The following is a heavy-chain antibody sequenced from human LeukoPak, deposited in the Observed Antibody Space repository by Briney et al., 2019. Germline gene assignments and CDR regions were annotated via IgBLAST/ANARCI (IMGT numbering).Heavy chain of an antibody. V-gene: IGHV4-4*02. CDR1: GGSVSSTNW. CDR2: VHLDGRT. CDR3: ARDIYGSGHGWFDT. D-gene: IGHD3-10*01. Sequence: SETLSLTCGVSGGSVSSTNWWTWIRQPPGKGLEWIGEVHLDGRTNFNPSLKSRVTISVDTSKKQLSLMLRSVTAADTAVYYCARDIYGSGHGWFDTWGQGRLVTVSS. J-gene: IGHJ5*02.